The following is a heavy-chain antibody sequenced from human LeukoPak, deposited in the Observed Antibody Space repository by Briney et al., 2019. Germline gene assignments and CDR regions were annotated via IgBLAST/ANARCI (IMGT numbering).Heavy chain of an antibody. CDR2: IWYEGTNK. Sequence: GGSLRLSCAASGFTFSNYGMHWVRQAPGKGLEWVAVIWYEGTNKYYADSVKGRFTISRDNSKNTLYLQMDSLRAEDTAMYYCARQGGLGNYATGSWFDPWGQGTLVTVSS. J-gene: IGHJ5*02. D-gene: IGHD1-7*01. CDR1: GFTFSNYG. CDR3: ARQGGLGNYATGSWFDP. V-gene: IGHV3-33*08.